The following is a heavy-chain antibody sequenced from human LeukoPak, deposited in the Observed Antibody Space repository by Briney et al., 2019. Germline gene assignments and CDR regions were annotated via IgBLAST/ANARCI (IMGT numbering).Heavy chain of an antibody. CDR3: ARHPITRYYDSSGYSAAGPDY. D-gene: IGHD3-22*01. CDR1: GYRFTTYW. V-gene: IGHV5-51*01. Sequence: GESLKISCKGSGYRFTTYWIGWVRQMPGKGLEWMGIINPDDSDTRYSPSFQGQVTISADKSISTAYLLWSSLKASDSAMYYCARHPITRYYDSSGYSAAGPDYWGQGTLVTVSS. J-gene: IGHJ4*02. CDR2: INPDDSDT.